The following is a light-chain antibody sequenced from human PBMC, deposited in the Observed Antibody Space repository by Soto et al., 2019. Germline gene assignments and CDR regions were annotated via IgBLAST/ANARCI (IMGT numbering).Light chain of an antibody. CDR3: CSYAGSRSVWV. J-gene: IGLJ3*02. V-gene: IGLV2-23*01. CDR1: SSDVGNYNL. CDR2: EGS. Sequence: QSVLTQPASVSGSPGQSITISCTGTSSDVGNYNLVSWYQQHPGKAPKLIIYEGSKRPSGVSSRFSGSKSGNTASLTISGLQAEDEADYYCCSYAGSRSVWVFGGGTKVTVL.